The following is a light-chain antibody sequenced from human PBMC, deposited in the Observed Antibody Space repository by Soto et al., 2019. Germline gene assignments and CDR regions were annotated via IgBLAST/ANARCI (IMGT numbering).Light chain of an antibody. J-gene: IGKJ1*01. CDR1: QSISSW. V-gene: IGKV1-5*03. CDR3: QRYNIYWT. CDR2: KSS. Sequence: DIQMTQSPSTLYASVGDRVTINYRASQSISSWLSWYQQKPGKAPKLLIYKSSILESGVPSRFSGSGSGAEFTLTISSLQPDDFATYFWQRYNIYWTFGQGTKVQIK.